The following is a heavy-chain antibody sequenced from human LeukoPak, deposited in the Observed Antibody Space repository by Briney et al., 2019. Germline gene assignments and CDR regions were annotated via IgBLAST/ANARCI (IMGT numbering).Heavy chain of an antibody. J-gene: IGHJ4*02. CDR3: ARGPGIAAAGFDY. CDR1: GGSISSNNW. Sequence: SETLSLTCAVSGGSISSNNWWGWVRQPPGKGLAWIGEIYHSGSTNYNPSLKSRVTISVDTSKNQFSLKLSSVTAADTAVYYCARGPGIAAAGFDYWGQGTLVTVSS. CDR2: IYHSGST. D-gene: IGHD6-13*01. V-gene: IGHV4-4*02.